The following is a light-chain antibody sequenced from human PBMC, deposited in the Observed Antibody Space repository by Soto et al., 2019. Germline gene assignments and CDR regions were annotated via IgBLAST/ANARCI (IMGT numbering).Light chain of an antibody. J-gene: IGLJ1*01. Sequence: QSALTQPPSASGSPGQSVTISCTGTSSDVGGYNYVSWYQQRPGKAPKLIIYEVSKRPSGVPDRFSGSKSGNTASLTVSGLQAEDEADYYCSSYAGCNYVIGTGTKVT. CDR1: SSDVGGYNY. CDR3: SSYAGCNYV. V-gene: IGLV2-8*01. CDR2: EVS.